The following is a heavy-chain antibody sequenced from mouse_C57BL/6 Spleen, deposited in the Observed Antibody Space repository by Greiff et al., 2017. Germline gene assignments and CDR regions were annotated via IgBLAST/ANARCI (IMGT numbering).Heavy chain of an antibody. Sequence: EVQLQQSGPELVKPGASVKISCKASGYTFTDYYMNWVKQSHGKSLEWIGDINPNNGGTSYNQKFKGKATLTVDKSSSTAYMELRSLTSEDSAVYYCARYRDYDGFAYWGQGTLVTVSA. D-gene: IGHD2-4*01. CDR3: ARYRDYDGFAY. J-gene: IGHJ3*01. V-gene: IGHV1-26*01. CDR2: INPNNGGT. CDR1: GYTFTDYY.